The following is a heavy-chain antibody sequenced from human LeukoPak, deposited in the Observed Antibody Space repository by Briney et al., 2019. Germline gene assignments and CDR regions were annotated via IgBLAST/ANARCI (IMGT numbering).Heavy chain of an antibody. Sequence: GASVKVSCKASGYTFTAYYMHWVRQAPGQGLEWMGWIIPNSGGTNYAQKFQGRVTMTRDTSITTAYMELSSLRSDDTAVYYCAKDSGRPYYFDYWGQGTLVSVSS. CDR1: GYTFTAYY. CDR2: IIPNSGGT. D-gene: IGHD1-26*01. CDR3: AKDSGRPYYFDY. V-gene: IGHV1-2*02. J-gene: IGHJ4*02.